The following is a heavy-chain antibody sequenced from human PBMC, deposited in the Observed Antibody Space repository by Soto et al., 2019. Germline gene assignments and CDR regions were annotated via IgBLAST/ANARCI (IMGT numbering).Heavy chain of an antibody. CDR3: ARQADILTGYQY. J-gene: IGHJ4*02. D-gene: IGHD3-9*01. CDR2: VYADNGNT. CDR1: GYTFTTYG. V-gene: IGHV1-3*01. Sequence: GASVKVSCKASGYTFTTYGIYWVRQAPGQRLEWMGRVYADNGNTDYSQNFQGRVTISRDTSATTAYMELSSLRSEDTAVYFCARQADILTGYQYWGQGALVT.